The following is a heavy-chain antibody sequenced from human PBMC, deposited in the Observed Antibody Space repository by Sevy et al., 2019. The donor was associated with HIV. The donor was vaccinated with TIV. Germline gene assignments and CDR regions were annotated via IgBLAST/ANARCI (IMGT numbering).Heavy chain of an antibody. D-gene: IGHD3-22*01. V-gene: IGHV1-24*01. CDR2: FDPEDDET. CDR3: ATTKDYYDSSGSPFDY. Sequence: ASVKVSCMVSGYTLSELSMHWVRQAPGKGLEWMGSFDPEDDETIYAQKFQGRVTMTEDTSTDTEYMELNNLRSEDTAVYYCATTKDYYDSSGSPFDYWGQGTLVTVSS. J-gene: IGHJ4*02. CDR1: GYTLSELS.